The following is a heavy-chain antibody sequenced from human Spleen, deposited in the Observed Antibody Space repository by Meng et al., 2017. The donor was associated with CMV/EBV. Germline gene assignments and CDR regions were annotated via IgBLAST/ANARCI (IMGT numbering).Heavy chain of an antibody. Sequence: GGSLRLSCAASGFTFSRYNMNWVRQAPGKGLEWISSISGSSDYIFYADSVKGRITISRDNAKNSVFLQMNSLRAEDTAVYYCARELVGGAPDYWGQGTLVTVSS. CDR3: ARELVGGAPDY. D-gene: IGHD3-16*01. J-gene: IGHJ4*02. CDR1: GFTFSRYN. V-gene: IGHV3-21*01. CDR2: ISGSSDYI.